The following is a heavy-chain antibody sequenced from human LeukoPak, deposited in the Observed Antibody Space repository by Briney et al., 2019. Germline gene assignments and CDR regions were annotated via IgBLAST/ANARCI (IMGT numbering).Heavy chain of an antibody. CDR1: GFSLTTYP. CDR2: ISSDGNTE. Sequence: PGGSLRLSCAASGFSLTTYPMNWIRQVPGKGLEWVSHISSDGNTEYYADSVRVRFTMSRDNAKNSLDLHMNSLRTVDTAVYYCARDIVNGPFVTSLESWGQGALVTVSS. J-gene: IGHJ4*02. CDR3: ARDIVNGPFVTSLES. D-gene: IGHD2-8*01. V-gene: IGHV3-48*03.